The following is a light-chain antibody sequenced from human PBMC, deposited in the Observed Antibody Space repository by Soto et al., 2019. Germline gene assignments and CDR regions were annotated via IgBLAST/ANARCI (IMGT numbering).Light chain of an antibody. CDR2: GAF. J-gene: IGKJ4*01. Sequence: EIVMTQSTATLSVSPGETATLSCRASQSVAFHLAWYQQKPGQGPRLLIYGAFTRATGIPARFSGSGSGTEFTLTISSLQSEDFAVYYCQQYKKWPPLTFVGGTKVEIK. CDR3: QQYKKWPPLT. V-gene: IGKV3-15*01. CDR1: QSVAFH.